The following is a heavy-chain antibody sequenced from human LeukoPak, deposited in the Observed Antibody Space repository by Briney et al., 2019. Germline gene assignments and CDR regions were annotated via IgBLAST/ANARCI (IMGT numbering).Heavy chain of an antibody. V-gene: IGHV3-30-3*01. D-gene: IGHD6-13*01. J-gene: IGHJ4*02. Sequence: PGGSLRLSCAASGFTFSSYVMHWVRQAPGKGLGWVAVISSDGSNKYYADSVKGRFTISRDNSKNTLYLQMNSLRAEDTAFYYCAESSSSYGVNCDYWGQGTLVSVSS. CDR1: GFTFSSYV. CDR3: AESSSSYGVNCDY. CDR2: ISSDGSNK.